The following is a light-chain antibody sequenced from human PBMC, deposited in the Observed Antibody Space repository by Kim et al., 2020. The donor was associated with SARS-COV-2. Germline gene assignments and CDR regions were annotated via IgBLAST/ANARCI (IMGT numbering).Light chain of an antibody. CDR2: DVS. J-gene: IGLJ3*02. CDR1: SSDVGGYNY. Sequence: GQSVTNYCTGTSSDVGGYNYVSWYQQHPGKAPKLMIYDVSKRPSGVPDRFSGSKSGNTASLTISGLQAEDEADYYCFSYAGSYTWVFGGGTKLTVL. CDR3: FSYAGSYTWV. V-gene: IGLV2-11*01.